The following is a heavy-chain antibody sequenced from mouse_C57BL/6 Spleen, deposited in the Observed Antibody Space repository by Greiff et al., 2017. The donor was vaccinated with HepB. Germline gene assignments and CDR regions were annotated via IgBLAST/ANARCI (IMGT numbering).Heavy chain of an antibody. V-gene: IGHV5-9-1*02. CDR3: TRRDYYGTPSYAMDY. CDR1: GFTFSSYA. Sequence: EVQGVESGEGLVKPGGSLKLSCAASGFTFSSYAMSWVRQTPEKRLEWVAYISSGGDYIYYADTVKGRFTISRDNARNTLYLQMSSLKSEDTAMYYCTRRDYYGTPSYAMDYWGQGTSVTVSS. J-gene: IGHJ4*01. CDR2: ISSGGDYI. D-gene: IGHD1-1*01.